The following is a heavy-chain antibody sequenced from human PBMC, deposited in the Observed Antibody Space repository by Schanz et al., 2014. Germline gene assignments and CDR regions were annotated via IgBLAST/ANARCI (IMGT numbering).Heavy chain of an antibody. CDR3: AKYRGYYRVSGSYRELAY. D-gene: IGHD3-10*01. CDR2: IGVDGTTT. V-gene: IGHV3-23*01. CDR1: GFAFSSYG. Sequence: EVQLLESGGGLVQLGGSLRLSCLASGFAFSSYGMNWLRQAPGKGLEWVSVIGVDGTTTYYADSVKGRFTISRDNSKNTLYLQMNSLRPEDTAVYYCAKYRGYYRVSGSYRELAYCGQGTLVTVSS. J-gene: IGHJ4*02.